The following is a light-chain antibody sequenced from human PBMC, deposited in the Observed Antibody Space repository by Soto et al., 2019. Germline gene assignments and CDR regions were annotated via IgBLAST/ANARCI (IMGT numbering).Light chain of an antibody. CDR1: QSVSSSY. Sequence: EIELTQSPGTLSFSPGETATLSCRASQSVSSSYLAWYQQKPGHAPRLLIYGASSRATGIPDRFSGSGSGTDFCLTISSLEPEDFAVYYCQQYGSSQWTFGQGTKVAIK. CDR2: GAS. J-gene: IGKJ1*01. V-gene: IGKV3-20*01. CDR3: QQYGSSQWT.